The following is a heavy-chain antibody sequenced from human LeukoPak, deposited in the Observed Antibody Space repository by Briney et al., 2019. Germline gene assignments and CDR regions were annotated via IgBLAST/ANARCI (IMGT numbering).Heavy chain of an antibody. D-gene: IGHD6-19*01. CDR1: GFTFSDYY. J-gene: IGHJ4*02. Sequence: GGSLRLSCAASGFTFSDYYMSWIRQAPGKGLEWVSYISGSGSTIYYADSMRGRFTISRDNAKNSLYLQLNSLRAEDTAVYYCARARYTSAWSYYFDYWGQGTLVAVSS. V-gene: IGHV3-11*01. CDR3: ARARYTSAWSYYFDY. CDR2: ISGSGSTI.